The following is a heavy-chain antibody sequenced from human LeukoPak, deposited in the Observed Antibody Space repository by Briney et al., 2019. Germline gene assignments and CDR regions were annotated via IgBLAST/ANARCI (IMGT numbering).Heavy chain of an antibody. J-gene: IGHJ4*02. V-gene: IGHV3-23*01. Sequence: GGSLRLSCAASGFTFSSYAMGWVRQAPGEGLEWVSAVSGSGGSAYYADSVKGRFTISRDNSKNTLYLQMNSLRAEDTAVYYCAKDDYGDFDYWGQGTLVTVSS. CDR2: VSGSGGSA. D-gene: IGHD4-17*01. CDR1: GFTFSSYA. CDR3: AKDDYGDFDY.